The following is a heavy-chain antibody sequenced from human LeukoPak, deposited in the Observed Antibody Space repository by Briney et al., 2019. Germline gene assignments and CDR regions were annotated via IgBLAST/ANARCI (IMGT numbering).Heavy chain of an antibody. CDR2: INPSGGST. CDR3: ARGPLAGLWFGELFPYWFDP. Sequence: ASVKVSCKASGYTFTSYYMHWVRQAPGQGLEWMGIINPSGGSTSYAQKFQGRVTMTRNTSISTAYMELSSLRSEDTAVYYCARGPLAGLWFGELFPYWFDPWGQGTLVTVSS. J-gene: IGHJ5*02. CDR1: GYTFTSYY. D-gene: IGHD3-10*01. V-gene: IGHV1-46*01.